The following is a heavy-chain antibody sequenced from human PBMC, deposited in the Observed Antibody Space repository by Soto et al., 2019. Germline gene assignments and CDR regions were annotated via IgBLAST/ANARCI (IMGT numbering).Heavy chain of an antibody. D-gene: IGHD6-13*01. CDR2: ISISSSYT. V-gene: IGHV3-11*03. Sequence: GGSLRLSCAASGFTFRDYYMSWIRQAPGRGLEWVSYISISSSYTNYADSVKGRFTISRDNAKNSLYLQMSSLRAEDTAVYYCAKSQTIGSSWPFDYWGQGTLVTVSS. CDR3: AKSQTIGSSWPFDY. CDR1: GFTFRDYY. J-gene: IGHJ4*02.